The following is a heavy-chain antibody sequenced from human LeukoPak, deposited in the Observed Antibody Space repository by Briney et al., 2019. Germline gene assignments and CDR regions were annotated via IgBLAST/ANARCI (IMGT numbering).Heavy chain of an antibody. D-gene: IGHD3-22*01. V-gene: IGHV3-23*01. CDR2: ISGSGVST. CDR1: GFRFSSYA. CDR3: ARDLQYYYDSSGYYYGIDY. J-gene: IGHJ4*02. Sequence: GGSLRLACAASGFRFSSYAMSWVRQAPGKGLEWVSAISGSGVSTYYADSVKGRFTISRDNSKNTLYLQMNSLRAEDTAVYYCARDLQYYYDSSGYYYGIDYWGQGTLVTVSS.